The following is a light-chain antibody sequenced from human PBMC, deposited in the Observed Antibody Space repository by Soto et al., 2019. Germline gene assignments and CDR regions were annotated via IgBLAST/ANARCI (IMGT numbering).Light chain of an antibody. Sequence: QSALTQPPSVSGSPGQSVTISCTGTSSDVGSYNRVSWYQQPPGTAPKLMIYEVTNRPSGVPDRFSGSKSGNTASLTISGLQAEDEADYYCSSYTSSFTLVCGGGTK. CDR2: EVT. J-gene: IGLJ3*02. CDR1: SSDVGSYNR. CDR3: SSYTSSFTLV. V-gene: IGLV2-18*02.